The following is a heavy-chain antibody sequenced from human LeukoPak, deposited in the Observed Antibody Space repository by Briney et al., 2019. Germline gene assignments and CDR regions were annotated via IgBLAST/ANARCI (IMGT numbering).Heavy chain of an antibody. CDR3: AKCRSDFWSSSDY. D-gene: IGHD3-3*01. Sequence: GGSLRLSCAASGLIFSSYWMSWVRQAPGKGLEWVANIKKDGSEKYYVESVKGRFTISRDNAKNTLYLQMNSLRAEDTAVYYCAKCRSDFWSSSDYWGQGALVTVSS. CDR2: IKKDGSEK. V-gene: IGHV3-7*03. CDR1: GLIFSSYW. J-gene: IGHJ4*02.